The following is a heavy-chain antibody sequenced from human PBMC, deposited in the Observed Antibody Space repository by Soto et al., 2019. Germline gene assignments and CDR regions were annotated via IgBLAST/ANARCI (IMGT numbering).Heavy chain of an antibody. CDR2: IIPIFGTA. D-gene: IGHD4-17*01. J-gene: IGHJ6*02. V-gene: IGHV1-69*01. CDR3: AIDSGGTTVAFGMEV. CDR1: GGTFSSYA. Sequence: QVQLVQAGAEVKKPGSSVKVSCKASGGTFSSYAISWVRQAPGQGLEWMGGIIPIFGTANYAQKFQGRGTITAEESTSTAYMELSSLRSEDTAVYYCAIDSGGTTVAFGMEVWGPGTTVNVSS.